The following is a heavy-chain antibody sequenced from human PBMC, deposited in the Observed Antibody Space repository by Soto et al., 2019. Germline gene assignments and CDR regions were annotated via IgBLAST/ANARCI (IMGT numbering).Heavy chain of an antibody. V-gene: IGHV3-74*01. CDR3: ARDRVPPLGYYSMDV. CDR1: GFIFNSYW. Sequence: EVQLVESGGGLVQPGGSLRLSCAASGFIFNSYWMHWVRQAPGKGLVWVSRINTDASSRSYADSVKGRFTISRDNAKNTLYLQMNSLRAEDTAVYFCARDRVPPLGYYSMDVWGQGTTVTVSS. D-gene: IGHD3-16*01. J-gene: IGHJ6*02. CDR2: INTDASSR.